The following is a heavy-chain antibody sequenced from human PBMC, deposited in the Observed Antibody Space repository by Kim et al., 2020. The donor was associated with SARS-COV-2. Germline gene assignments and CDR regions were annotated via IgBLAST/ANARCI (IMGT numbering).Heavy chain of an antibody. CDR2: ISSSGSTI. Sequence: GGSLRLSCAASGFTFSDYYMSWIRQAPGKGLEWVSYISSSGSTIYYADSVKGRFTISRDNAKNSLYLQMNSLRAEDTAVYYCARDGGKMATTDWYFDLWGRGTLVTVSS. V-gene: IGHV3-11*01. CDR3: ARDGGKMATTDWYFDL. D-gene: IGHD5-12*01. CDR1: GFTFSDYY. J-gene: IGHJ2*01.